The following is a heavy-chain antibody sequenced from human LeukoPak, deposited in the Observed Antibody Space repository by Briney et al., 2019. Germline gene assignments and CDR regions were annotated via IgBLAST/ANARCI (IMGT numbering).Heavy chain of an antibody. CDR1: GYSFTSYW. CDR2: IYPGDSDT. J-gene: IGHJ3*02. V-gene: IGHV5-51*01. D-gene: IGHD2-2*01. CDR3: GGGYCSSTSCPRDAFDI. Sequence: PGESLQISCQGSGYSFTSYWIGWVRQMPGKGLEWMGIIYPGDSDTRYSPSFQGQVTISADKSISTAYLQWSSLKASDTAMYYCGGGYCSSTSCPRDAFDIWGQGTMVTVSS.